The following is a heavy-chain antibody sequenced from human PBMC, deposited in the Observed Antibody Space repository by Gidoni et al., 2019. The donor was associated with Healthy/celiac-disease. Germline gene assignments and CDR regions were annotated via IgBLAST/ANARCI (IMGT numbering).Heavy chain of an antibody. V-gene: IGHV3-13*01. Sequence: EVQLVESGGGLVQPGGSLRISCAASGFTFSSYDMHWVRQATGKGLEWVSAIGTAGDTYYPGAVKGRFTISRENAKNSLYLQMNSLRAGDTAVYYCARARHYYYYGMDVWGQGTTVTASS. CDR2: IGTAGDT. CDR3: ARARHYYYYGMDV. CDR1: GFTFSSYD. J-gene: IGHJ6*02. D-gene: IGHD6-6*01.